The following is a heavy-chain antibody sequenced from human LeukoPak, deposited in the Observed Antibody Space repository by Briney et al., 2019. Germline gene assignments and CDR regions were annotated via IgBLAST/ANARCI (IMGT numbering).Heavy chain of an antibody. Sequence: GGSLRLSCAASGFTFSSYSMNWVRQAPGKGLEWVSYISSSSSTIYYADSVKGRFTISRDNAKNSLYLQMNSLRAEDTAVYYCARSPRSGYYYPNAFDIWGQGTTVTVSS. CDR3: ARSPRSGYYYPNAFDI. J-gene: IGHJ3*02. CDR1: GFTFSSYS. D-gene: IGHD3-22*01. CDR2: ISSSSSTI. V-gene: IGHV3-48*01.